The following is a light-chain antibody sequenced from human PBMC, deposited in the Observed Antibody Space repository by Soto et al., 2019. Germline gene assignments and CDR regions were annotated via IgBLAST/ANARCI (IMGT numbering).Light chain of an antibody. J-gene: IGLJ2*01. CDR3: QSYVNSNHAV. V-gene: IGLV6-57*02. CDR2: EDN. Sequence: NFMLTQPHSVSESPGKTVTISCTGSGGSIDSSYVQWYQQRPGSAPNIVIYEDNHRPSGVPGRFSGSTDSSSNSASLTIYGLETEDEADYYCQSYVNSNHAVFGGGTKLTVL. CDR1: GGSIDSSY.